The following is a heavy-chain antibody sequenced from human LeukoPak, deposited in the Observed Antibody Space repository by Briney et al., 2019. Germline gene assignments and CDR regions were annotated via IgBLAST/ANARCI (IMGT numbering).Heavy chain of an antibody. Sequence: SGGSLRLSCAASGFTDYGMSWVRQAPGKGLEWVSGINWNGGTTTYADSVKGRFTISRDNAKNSLYLQMNSLRADDTAVYYCARESSPEDAFDIWGQGTLVTVSS. CDR2: INWNGGTT. CDR3: ARESSPEDAFDI. D-gene: IGHD1-14*01. V-gene: IGHV3-20*04. J-gene: IGHJ3*02. CDR1: GFTDYG.